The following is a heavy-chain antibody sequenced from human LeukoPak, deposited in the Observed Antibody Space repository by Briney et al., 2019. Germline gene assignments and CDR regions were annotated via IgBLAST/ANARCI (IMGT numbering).Heavy chain of an antibody. J-gene: IGHJ4*02. CDR2: ISTSSTTI. V-gene: IGHV3-48*04. CDR3: ARDLNFVRPYTFDY. Sequence: GGSLRPSCAASGFTFSSYSMNWVRQAPGKGLEWVSYISTSSTTIYYADSVKGRFTISRDNAKNSLYLQMNSLRAEDTAVYYCARDLNFVRPYTFDYWGQGTLVTVSS. D-gene: IGHD3/OR15-3a*01. CDR1: GFTFSSYS.